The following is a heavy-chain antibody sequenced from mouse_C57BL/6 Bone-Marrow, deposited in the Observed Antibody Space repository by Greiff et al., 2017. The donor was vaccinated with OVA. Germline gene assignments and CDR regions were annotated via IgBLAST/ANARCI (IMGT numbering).Heavy chain of an antibody. CDR3: ASPILNYYGSSYGGFFDV. CDR2: IVPEDGET. D-gene: IGHD1-1*01. J-gene: IGHJ1*03. V-gene: IGHV14-2*01. Sequence: EVQLQQSGAELVKPGASVKLSCTASGFNIKDYYMHWVKQRTEQGLEWIGRIVPEDGETKYAPKFQGKATITADTSSNTAYLQLSSLTSEDTAVYYCASPILNYYGSSYGGFFDVWGTGTTVTVSS. CDR1: GFNIKDYY.